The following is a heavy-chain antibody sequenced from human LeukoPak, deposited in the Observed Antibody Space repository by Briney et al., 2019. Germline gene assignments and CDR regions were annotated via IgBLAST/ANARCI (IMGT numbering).Heavy chain of an antibody. CDR1: GYTFTSYY. CDR2: IIPIFGTA. CDR3: ARARITIFGVVTVLDP. V-gene: IGHV1-69*13. J-gene: IGHJ5*02. Sequence: ASVKVSCKASGYTFTSYYMHWVRQAPGQGLEWMGGIIPIFGTANYAQKFQGRVTITADESTSTAYMELSSLRSEDTAVYYCARARITIFGVVTVLDPWGQGTLVTVSS. D-gene: IGHD3-3*01.